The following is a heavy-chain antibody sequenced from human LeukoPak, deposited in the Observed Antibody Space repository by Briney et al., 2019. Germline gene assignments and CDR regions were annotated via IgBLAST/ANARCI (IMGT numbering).Heavy chain of an antibody. Sequence: SEALSLTCTDPGGSFSSYYWSWIRQPPGKGLEWIGYIYYSGSTNYNPSLKSRVTISVDTSKNQFSLRLSSVTAADTAVYYCARSGIAAAGSLDYWGQGTLVTVSS. CDR2: IYYSGST. CDR3: ARSGIAAAGSLDY. V-gene: IGHV4-59*01. J-gene: IGHJ4*02. D-gene: IGHD6-13*01. CDR1: GGSFSSYY.